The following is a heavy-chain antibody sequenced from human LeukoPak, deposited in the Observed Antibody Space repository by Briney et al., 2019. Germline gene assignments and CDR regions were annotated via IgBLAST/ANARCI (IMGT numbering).Heavy chain of an antibody. J-gene: IGHJ5*02. CDR1: GGSFSGYY. CDR3: ARHRNSYYYGSGSFDP. V-gene: IGHV4-34*01. Sequence: SETLSLTCAVYGGSFSGYYWSWIRQPPKKGLEWIGEINHSGSTNYNPSLKSRVIISVDTSKNQFSLKVRSVTAADTAVYYCARHRNSYYYGSGSFDPWGQGTLVTVSS. D-gene: IGHD3-10*01. CDR2: INHSGST.